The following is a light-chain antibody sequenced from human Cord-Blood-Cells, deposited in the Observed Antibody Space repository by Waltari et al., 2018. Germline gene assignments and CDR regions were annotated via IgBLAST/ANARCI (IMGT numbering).Light chain of an antibody. V-gene: IGLV2-23*03. CDR2: EGS. Sequence: QSALTQSASVSGSPGQSITISCPGTSSDVGSYNLVSWYHQHPGKAPKLMIYEGSKRPSGVSNRFSGSKSGNTASLTISGLQAEDEADYYCCSYAGSSTFVVFGGGTKLTVL. J-gene: IGLJ2*01. CDR1: SSDVGSYNL. CDR3: CSYAGSSTFVV.